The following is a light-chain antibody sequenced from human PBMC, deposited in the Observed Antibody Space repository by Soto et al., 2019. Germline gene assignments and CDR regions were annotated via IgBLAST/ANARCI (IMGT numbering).Light chain of an antibody. J-gene: IGKJ1*01. CDR2: KAS. V-gene: IGKV1-5*03. Sequence: IHMTHSPATLSASVLYRVTITFLASQSISTWLAWYQQEPGKAPKLLIHKASSLQSGVPSRFSGSGSGTDFTLTISSLQPEDFATYYCQQSYSTPWTFGQGTKVDIK. CDR1: QSISTW. CDR3: QQSYSTPWT.